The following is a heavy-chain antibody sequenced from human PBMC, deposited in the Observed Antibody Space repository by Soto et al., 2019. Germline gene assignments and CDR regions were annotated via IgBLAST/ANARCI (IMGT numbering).Heavy chain of an antibody. D-gene: IGHD2-2*01. CDR3: TRDLQEYCSSTSCYGLHLVSDY. CDR1: GFTFGDYA. V-gene: IGHV3-49*03. Sequence: PGGSLRLSCTASGFTFGDYAMSWFRQAPGKGLEWVGFIRSKAYGGTTEYAASVKGRFTISRDDSKSIAYLQMNSLKTEDTAVYYCTRDLQEYCSSTSCYGLHLVSDYWGQGTLVTVSS. CDR2: IRSKAYGGTT. J-gene: IGHJ4*02.